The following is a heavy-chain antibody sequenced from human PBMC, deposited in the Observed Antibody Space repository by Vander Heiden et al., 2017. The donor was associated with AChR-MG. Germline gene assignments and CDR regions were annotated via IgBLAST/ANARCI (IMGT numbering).Heavy chain of an antibody. V-gene: IGHV3-9*01. CDR2: ISWNSGSI. CDR3: AKDMDTMGRGVIPYYFDY. CDR1: GFTFDEYA. D-gene: IGHD3-10*01. J-gene: IGHJ4*02. Sequence: EVQLVESGGGLVQPGRSLRLSCAASGFTFDEYAMHGVRQAPGKGMEVVSGISWNSGSIGYADSVKGRFTISRDNAKNSLYLQMNSLRAEETALYYCAKDMDTMGRGVIPYYFDYWGQGTLVTVSS.